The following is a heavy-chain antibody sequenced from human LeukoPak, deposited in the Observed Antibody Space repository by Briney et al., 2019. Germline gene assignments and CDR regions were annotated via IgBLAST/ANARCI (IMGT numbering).Heavy chain of an antibody. Sequence: EASVKVSCKASGGTFSSYAISWVRQAPGQGLEWMGRTIPIFGIANYAQKFQGRVTITADKSTSTAYMELSSLRSEDTAVYYCAREALYCSSTSCYTVIEGYYFDYWGQGTLVTVSS. CDR2: TIPIFGIA. CDR1: GGTFSSYA. J-gene: IGHJ4*02. D-gene: IGHD2-2*02. V-gene: IGHV1-69*04. CDR3: AREALYCSSTSCYTVIEGYYFDY.